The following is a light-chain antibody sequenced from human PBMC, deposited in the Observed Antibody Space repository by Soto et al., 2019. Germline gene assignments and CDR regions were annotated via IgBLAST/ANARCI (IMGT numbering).Light chain of an antibody. V-gene: IGKV3-20*01. J-gene: IGKJ1*01. CDR2: GAS. Sequence: EIVLTQSPGTLSLSPGDRATLSCRASQFIISNYLAWYQQKPGQPPRLLIFGASSRATDIPDRFSGSVSGTDFTLTISRVEPEDFAVYYCQQYGGSPRTVGHGTRVDIK. CDR1: QFIISNY. CDR3: QQYGGSPRT.